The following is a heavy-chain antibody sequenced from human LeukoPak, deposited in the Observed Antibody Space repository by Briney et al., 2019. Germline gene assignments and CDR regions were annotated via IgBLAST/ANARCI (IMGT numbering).Heavy chain of an antibody. J-gene: IGHJ5*02. CDR3: ARSQGYCSGGSCYPYNWFDP. V-gene: IGHV4-59*08. CDR1: GGSISSDY. CDR2: IYYSGST. Sequence: PSETLSLTCTVSGGSISSDYWSWIRQPPGKGLEWIGYIYYSGSTKYNPSLKSRVSISVDMSKTQFFLKLSSVTAADTAAYYCARSQGYCSGGSCYPYNWFDPWGLGTLVTVSS. D-gene: IGHD2-15*01.